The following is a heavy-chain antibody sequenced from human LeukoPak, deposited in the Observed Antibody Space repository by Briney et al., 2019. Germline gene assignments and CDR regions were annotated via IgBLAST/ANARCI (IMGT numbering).Heavy chain of an antibody. D-gene: IGHD3-10*01. CDR1: GFPVNSNY. Sequence: GGSLGLSCAASGFPVNSNYMSWVRQAPGRGPEWVSVIYSGGSKYYADSVKGRFTISRDNSKNTLFLQMNSLRAGDTAVYYCARGTVTMVDYWGQGTLVTVSS. CDR2: IYSGGSK. J-gene: IGHJ4*02. CDR3: ARGTVTMVDY. V-gene: IGHV3-66*01.